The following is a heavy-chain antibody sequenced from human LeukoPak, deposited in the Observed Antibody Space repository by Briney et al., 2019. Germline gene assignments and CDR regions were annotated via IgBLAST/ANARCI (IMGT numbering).Heavy chain of an antibody. V-gene: IGHV3-21*01. CDR1: GFTFSTYT. CDR2: ISSSSTYI. Sequence: GGSLRLSCAASGFTFSTYTMSWVRQAPGKGLEWVSSISSSSTYIYYADSVKGRFTISRDNAKNSLYLQMNSLRAEDTAVYYCARDPDHSSAWGQGTLVTVSS. D-gene: IGHD6-19*01. J-gene: IGHJ5*02. CDR3: ARDPDHSSA.